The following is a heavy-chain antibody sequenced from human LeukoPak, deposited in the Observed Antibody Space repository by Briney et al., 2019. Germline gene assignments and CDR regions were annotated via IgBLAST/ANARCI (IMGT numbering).Heavy chain of an antibody. V-gene: IGHV3-23*01. CDR3: ASGTGYSSY. CDR2: ISDSGGYT. D-gene: IGHD1-26*01. Sequence: GGSLRLSCAASGLTFRTYAMSWVRQAPGKGLEWVSSISDSGGYTFYADSVKGRFTISRDNSKNTVYLQMNSLRAEDTAVYYCASGTGYSSYWGQGTLVTVSS. J-gene: IGHJ4*02. CDR1: GLTFRTYA.